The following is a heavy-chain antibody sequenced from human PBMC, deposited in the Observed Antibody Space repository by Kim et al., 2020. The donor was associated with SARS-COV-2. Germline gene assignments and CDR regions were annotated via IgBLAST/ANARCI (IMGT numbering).Heavy chain of an antibody. CDR3: TTEDLHYYGSGPVYYGMDV. V-gene: IGHV3-15*01. J-gene: IGHJ6*02. Sequence: GRFTISRDDSKNTLYLQMNSLKTEDTAVYYCTTEDLHYYGSGPVYYGMDVWGQGTTVTVSS. D-gene: IGHD3-10*01.